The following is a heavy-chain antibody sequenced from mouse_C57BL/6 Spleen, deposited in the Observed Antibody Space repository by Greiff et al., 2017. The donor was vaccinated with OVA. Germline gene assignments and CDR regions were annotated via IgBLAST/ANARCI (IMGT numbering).Heavy chain of an antibody. CDR2: IYPGSGST. Sequence: VQLVESGAELVKPGASVKMSCKASGYTFTSYWITWVKQRPGQGLEWIGDIYPGSGSTNYNEKFKSKATLTVDTSSSTAYMQLSSLTSEDSAVYYCARRDYDYDVGYYFDYWGQGTTLTVSS. CDR3: ARRDYDYDVGYYFDY. J-gene: IGHJ2*01. D-gene: IGHD2-4*01. V-gene: IGHV1-55*01. CDR1: GYTFTSYW.